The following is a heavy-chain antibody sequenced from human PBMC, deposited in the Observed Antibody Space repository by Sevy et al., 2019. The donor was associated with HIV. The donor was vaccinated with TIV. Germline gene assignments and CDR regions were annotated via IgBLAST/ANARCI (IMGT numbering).Heavy chain of an antibody. CDR1: GFTFSSYV. D-gene: IGHD2-21*02. V-gene: IGHV3-33*08. CDR3: ARGGGYCGGDCYSIDY. J-gene: IGHJ4*02. Sequence: GGSLRLSCAASGFTFSSYVMHWVRQAPGKGLEWVALMWYDGTIKYYADSVKGRFTISSENSKDTLFLQMNSLTPEDTAVYYCARGGGYCGGDCYSIDYWGQGALVTVSS. CDR2: MWYDGTIK.